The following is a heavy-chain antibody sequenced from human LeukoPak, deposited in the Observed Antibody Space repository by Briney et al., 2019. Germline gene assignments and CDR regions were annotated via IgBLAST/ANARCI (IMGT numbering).Heavy chain of an antibody. J-gene: IGHJ4*02. CDR2: IGSSGTTI. Sequence: PGGSLRLSCAASGFNFSRYDMNWVRQAPGKGLEWVSYIGSSGTTIYYTDSVKGRFTISRDNAKNSLYLQMNSLRAEDTAVYYCARESAWGYSFDYWGQGTLVTVSS. D-gene: IGHD3-16*01. CDR3: ARESAWGYSFDY. CDR1: GFNFSRYD. V-gene: IGHV3-48*03.